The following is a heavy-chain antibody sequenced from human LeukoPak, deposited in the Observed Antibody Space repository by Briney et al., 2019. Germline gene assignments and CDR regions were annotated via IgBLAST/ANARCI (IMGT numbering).Heavy chain of an antibody. V-gene: IGHV4-61*02. D-gene: IGHD1-26*01. CDR2: IYTSGST. CDR1: GGSISSGSYY. CDR3: ARLSGANTVYRRGP. Sequence: SETLSLTCTVSGGSISSGSYYWSWIRQPAGKGLEWIGRIYTSGSTNYNPSLKSRVTISVDTSKNQFSLKLSSVTAADTAVYYCARLSGANTVYRRGPWGQGTLVTVSS. J-gene: IGHJ5*02.